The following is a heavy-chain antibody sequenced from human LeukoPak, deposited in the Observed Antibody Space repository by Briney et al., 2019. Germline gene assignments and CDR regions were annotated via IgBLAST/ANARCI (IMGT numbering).Heavy chain of an antibody. D-gene: IGHD1-1*01. CDR2: ISSSSSTI. J-gene: IGHJ4*02. CDR1: GFTFSSYS. CDR3: ARGHWTEAFDY. V-gene: IGHV3-48*04. Sequence: PGRSLRLSCAASGFTFSSYSMNWVRQAPGKGLEWVSYISSSSSTIYYADSVKGRFTISRDNAENSLYLQMNSLRAEDTAVYYCARGHWTEAFDYWGQGTLVTVSS.